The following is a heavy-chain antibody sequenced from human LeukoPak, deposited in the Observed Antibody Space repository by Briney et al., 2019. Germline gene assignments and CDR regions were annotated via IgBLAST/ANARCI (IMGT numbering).Heavy chain of an antibody. CDR1: GYSFTNYY. V-gene: IGHV1-46*01. J-gene: IGHJ3*02. Sequence: GASVKVSCKASGYSFTNYYIHWVRQSPGLGLEWMGIIRPIADTTTYPQKFQGRLTMTRDMSTSTVYMELSSLRSEDTALYYCARDVPYCGGNCHDAFDIWGQGTKVTVSS. CDR2: IRPIADTT. D-gene: IGHD2-21*02. CDR3: ARDVPYCGGNCHDAFDI.